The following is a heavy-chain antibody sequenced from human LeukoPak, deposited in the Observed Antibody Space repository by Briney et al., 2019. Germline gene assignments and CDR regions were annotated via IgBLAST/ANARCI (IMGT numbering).Heavy chain of an antibody. CDR1: GGSTCGNS. Sequence: ETLCLTCSVSGGSTCGNSWSWSPDPPGERLERIWYIYNSGSTPYTPSLNRRVTISVDTSTKQFSLKLSSVTAADTAAFFCAGGPPCAYYGSGSGSYHMDVWGERTTVTVSS. D-gene: IGHD3-10*01. J-gene: IGHJ6*03. CDR3: AGGPPCAYYGSGSGSYHMDV. V-gene: IGHV4-59*01. CDR2: IYNSGST.